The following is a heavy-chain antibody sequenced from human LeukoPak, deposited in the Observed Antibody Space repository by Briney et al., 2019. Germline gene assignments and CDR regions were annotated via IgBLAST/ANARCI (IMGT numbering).Heavy chain of an antibody. V-gene: IGHV3-7*03. D-gene: IGHD3-16*01. Sequence: GSLRLSCAASGFTLSSYWMSWARQAPGKGLEWVASINHNGNVNYYVDSVKGRFTISRDNAKNSLYLQMSNLRAEDTAVYFCARGGGLDVWGQGATVTVSS. CDR1: GFTLSSYW. J-gene: IGHJ6*02. CDR3: ARGGGLDV. CDR2: INHNGNVN.